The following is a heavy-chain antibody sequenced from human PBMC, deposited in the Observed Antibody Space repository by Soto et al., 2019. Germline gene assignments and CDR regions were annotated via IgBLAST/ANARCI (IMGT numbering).Heavy chain of an antibody. Sequence: SETLSLTCTVSGGSISSYYWSWIRQPPGKGLEWIGYIYYSGSTNYNPSLKSRVTISVDTSKNQFSLKLRSVTAADTAVYKRTGDKLCGSCNWFDPWGQGTLITVSS. CDR3: TGDKLCGSCNWFDP. CDR2: IYYSGST. D-gene: IGHD6-13*01. V-gene: IGHV4-59*12. J-gene: IGHJ5*02. CDR1: GGSISSYY.